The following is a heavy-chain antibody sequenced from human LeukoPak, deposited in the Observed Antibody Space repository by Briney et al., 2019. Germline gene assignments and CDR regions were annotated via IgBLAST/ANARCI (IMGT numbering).Heavy chain of an antibody. Sequence: PGGSLRLSCAASGFTFSSYAMSWVRQAPGKGLEWVSAISGSGGSTYYADSVKGRFTISRDNSKNTLYLQMNSLRAEDTAVYYCAKGSHYDFWSGYYFDYWGQGALVTVSS. CDR2: ISGSGGST. V-gene: IGHV3-23*01. D-gene: IGHD3-3*01. CDR1: GFTFSSYA. CDR3: AKGSHYDFWSGYYFDY. J-gene: IGHJ4*02.